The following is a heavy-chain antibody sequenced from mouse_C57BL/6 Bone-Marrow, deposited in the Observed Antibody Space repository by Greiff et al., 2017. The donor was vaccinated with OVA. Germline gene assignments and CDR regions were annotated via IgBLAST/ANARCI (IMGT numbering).Heavy chain of an antibody. V-gene: IGHV14-4*01. J-gene: IGHJ4*01. D-gene: IGHD2-10*01. CDR1: GFNIKDDY. CDR2: IDPENGDT. Sequence: VQLQQSGAELVRPGASVKLSCTASGFNIKDDYMPWVKQRPEQGLEWIGWIDPENGDTEYASKFQGKATITADTSSNTSYLQLSSLTSEDTAVYYCTTVSYYGNLYDAMDYWDQGTSVTVSS. CDR3: TTVSYYGNLYDAMDY.